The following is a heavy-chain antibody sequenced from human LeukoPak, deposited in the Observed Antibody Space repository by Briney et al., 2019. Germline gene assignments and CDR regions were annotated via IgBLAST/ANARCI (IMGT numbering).Heavy chain of an antibody. D-gene: IGHD4-17*01. CDR1: GGSFIVYY. CDR3: SKGAPHTVTTYRWFDP. J-gene: IGHJ5*02. V-gene: IGHV4-34*01. Sequence: PSETLSLTCGVYGGSFIVYYWSWIRQPPGKGLEWIGEINHSGSTNYNPSLKSRVTIFVETSKGQFSLKLSSVAAADTAVYYCSKGAPHTVTTYRWFDPRGQGTLVTVSS. CDR2: INHSGST.